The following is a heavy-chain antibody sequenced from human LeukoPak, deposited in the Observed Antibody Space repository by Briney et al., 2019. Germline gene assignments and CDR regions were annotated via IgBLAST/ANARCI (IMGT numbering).Heavy chain of an antibody. Sequence: GGSLRLSCAASGFTFSSYSMSWVRQAPGKGLEWVSAISGNGGYTYYADSVKGRFTISRDNSKNTLYLQMNSLRAEDTAVYYCAKDPYSSAWFSRDWFDPWGQGTLVTVSS. J-gene: IGHJ5*02. D-gene: IGHD6-13*01. CDR3: AKDPYSSAWFSRDWFDP. V-gene: IGHV3-23*01. CDR1: GFTFSSYS. CDR2: ISGNGGYT.